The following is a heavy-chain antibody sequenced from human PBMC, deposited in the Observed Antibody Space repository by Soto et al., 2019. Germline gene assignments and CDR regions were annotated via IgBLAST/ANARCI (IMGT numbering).Heavy chain of an antibody. CDR3: AREGDCSSTSCSSTGFDY. J-gene: IGHJ4*02. D-gene: IGHD2-2*01. V-gene: IGHV3-30-3*01. CDR1: GFTFSSYA. Sequence: QVQLMESGGGVVQPGRSLRLSCAASGFTFSSYAMHWVRQAPGKGLEWVAVISYDGSNKYYADSVKGRFTISRDNSKNTLYLQMNSLRAEDTAVYYCAREGDCSSTSCSSTGFDYWGQGTLVTVSS. CDR2: ISYDGSNK.